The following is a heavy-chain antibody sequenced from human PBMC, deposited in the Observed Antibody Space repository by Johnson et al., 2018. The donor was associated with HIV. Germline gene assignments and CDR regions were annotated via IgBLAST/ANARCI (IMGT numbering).Heavy chain of an antibody. Sequence: VQLVESGGGVVRPGGSLRLSCAASGFTFNNYAMSWVRQAPGKGLEWVSNIRASGSSIYYADSVKGRFTISRDNAKNSLYLQMNSLRAEDTAVYYCARDYGISVREDAFDIWGQGTMVTVSS. V-gene: IGHV3-48*04. J-gene: IGHJ3*02. CDR3: ARDYGISVREDAFDI. CDR2: IRASGSSI. D-gene: IGHD4-23*01. CDR1: GFTFNNYA.